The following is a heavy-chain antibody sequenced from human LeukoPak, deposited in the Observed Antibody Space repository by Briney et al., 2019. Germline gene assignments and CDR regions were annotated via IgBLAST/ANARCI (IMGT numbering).Heavy chain of an antibody. V-gene: IGHV3-74*01. CDR2: INSDGSST. D-gene: IGHD5-12*01. Sequence: PGGSLRLSCAASGFTFSSYWMHWVRHAPGKGLVWVSRINSDGSSTSYADSVKGRFTISRDNAKNTLYLQMNSLRAEDTAVYYCARDRDLESGYDHGYFDYWGQGTLVTVSS. J-gene: IGHJ4*02. CDR1: GFTFSSYW. CDR3: ARDRDLESGYDHGYFDY.